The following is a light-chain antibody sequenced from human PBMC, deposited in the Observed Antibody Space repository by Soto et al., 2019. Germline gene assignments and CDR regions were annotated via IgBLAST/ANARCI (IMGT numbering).Light chain of an antibody. Sequence: DIQMTQSPSSLSASVGDRVTITCRASQGISNSLAWYQQKPGKVPKLLIYAASTLQSGVPSRFSGSGSGTDFTLTISSLQPEDVATYYCQKYNSAPPFGGGTKVEIK. J-gene: IGKJ4*01. CDR3: QKYNSAPP. CDR1: QGISNS. V-gene: IGKV1-27*01. CDR2: AAS.